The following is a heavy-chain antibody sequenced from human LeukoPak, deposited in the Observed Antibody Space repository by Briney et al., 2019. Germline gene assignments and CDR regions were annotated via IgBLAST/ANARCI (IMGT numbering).Heavy chain of an antibody. Sequence: ASVKVSCKASGYTFTGYYMHWVRQAPGQGLEWMGIIHSGAGDTTYPQKFQGRVTMTRDTSTNTVYMELSSLGSEDTAVYYCVRQIEMTTSSLGSWGQGSLVTVSS. CDR2: IHSGAGDT. CDR3: VRQIEMTTSSLGS. D-gene: IGHD4-11*01. V-gene: IGHV1-46*01. J-gene: IGHJ5*02. CDR1: GYTFTGYY.